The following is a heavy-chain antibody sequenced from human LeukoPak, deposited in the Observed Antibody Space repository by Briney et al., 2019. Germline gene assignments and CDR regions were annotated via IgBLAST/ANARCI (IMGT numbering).Heavy chain of an antibody. CDR1: GFTFSSYW. J-gene: IGHJ6*04. CDR2: INTDGTST. D-gene: IGHD3-10*01. V-gene: IGHV3-74*01. Sequence: GGSLRLSCAASGFTFSSYWMHWVRHAPEKGLVWVSRINTDGTSTSYADSVKGRFTISRDNAKNTLYLQMNSLRAEDTAVYYCATDRGAGGRFLDFWGKGTTVIVSS. CDR3: ATDRGAGGRFLDF.